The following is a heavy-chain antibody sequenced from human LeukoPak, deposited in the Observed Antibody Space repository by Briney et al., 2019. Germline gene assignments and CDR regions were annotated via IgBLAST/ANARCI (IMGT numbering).Heavy chain of an antibody. CDR1: GGSISSSNW. V-gene: IGHV4-4*02. Sequence: SGTLSLTCAVSGGSISSSNWSSWVRQPPGKGLEWIGEIYHSGSTNYNPSLKSRVTISVDKSKNQFSLKLSSVTAADTAVYYCARFSSWYRDWFDPWGQGTLVTVSS. D-gene: IGHD6-13*01. CDR3: ARFSSWYRDWFDP. CDR2: IYHSGST. J-gene: IGHJ5*02.